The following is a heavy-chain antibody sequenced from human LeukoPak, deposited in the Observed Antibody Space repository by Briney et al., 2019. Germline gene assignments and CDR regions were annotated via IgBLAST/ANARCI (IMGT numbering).Heavy chain of an antibody. CDR1: GGSISSSSYY. J-gene: IGHJ5*02. CDR3: ARTSVYYYGSGSYLKRRYNWFDP. D-gene: IGHD3-10*01. CDR2: IYYSGST. V-gene: IGHV4-39*07. Sequence: PSETLSLTCTVSGGSISSSSYYWGWIRQPPGKGLEWIGSIYYSGSTNYNPPLKSRVTISVDTSKNQFSLKLSSVTAADTAVYYCARTSVYYYGSGSYLKRRYNWFDPWGQGTLVTVSS.